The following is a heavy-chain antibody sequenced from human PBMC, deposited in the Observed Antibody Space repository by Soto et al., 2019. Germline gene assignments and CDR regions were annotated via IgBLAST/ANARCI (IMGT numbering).Heavy chain of an antibody. V-gene: IGHV5-51*01. J-gene: IGHJ4*02. CDR3: ARPANTVADHFDL. CDR2: IYPSDSDT. CDR1: GYTFTIYW. Sequence: GESLKISCQVSGYTFTIYWIGWVRQMPGKGLEWIGIIYPSDSDTRYSPSFQGQVTISADQSINTAYLQWDSLKASDTAIYYCARPANTVADHFDLWGQGTPVT. D-gene: IGHD4-17*01.